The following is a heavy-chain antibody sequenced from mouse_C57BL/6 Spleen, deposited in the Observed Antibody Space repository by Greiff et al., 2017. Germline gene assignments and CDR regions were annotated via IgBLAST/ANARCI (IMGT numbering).Heavy chain of an antibody. D-gene: IGHD2-2*01. CDR1: GYSFTDYN. J-gene: IGHJ4*01. Sequence: EVQLQQSGPELVKPGASVKISCKASGYSFTDYNMNWVKQSNGKSLEWIGVINPNYGTTSYNQKFKGKATLTVDQSSSTAYMQLNSLTSEDSAVYYCARWIYYGYDDGDYAMDYWGQGTSVTVSS. CDR3: ARWIYYGYDDGDYAMDY. CDR2: INPNYGTT. V-gene: IGHV1-39*01.